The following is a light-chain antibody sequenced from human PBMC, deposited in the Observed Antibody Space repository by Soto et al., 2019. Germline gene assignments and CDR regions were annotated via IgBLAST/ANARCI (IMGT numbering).Light chain of an antibody. CDR1: QSISSY. V-gene: IGKV1-39*01. Sequence: DIHIAPSPSPLSASVGDRGTITCPASQSISSYLNWYQQKPGKAPKLLIYAASSLQSGVPSRFSGSGSGTDFTLTISSLQPEDFATYYCQQSYSTPRTFGQGTKVDIK. CDR3: QQSYSTPRT. J-gene: IGKJ1*01. CDR2: AAS.